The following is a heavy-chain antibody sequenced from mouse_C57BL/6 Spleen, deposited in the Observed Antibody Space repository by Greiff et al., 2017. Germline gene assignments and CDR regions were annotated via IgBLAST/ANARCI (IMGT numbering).Heavy chain of an antibody. CDR3: ARGGDSNWYFDV. J-gene: IGHJ1*03. CDR1: GYAFSSSW. D-gene: IGHD2-5*01. CDR2: IYPGDGDT. V-gene: IGHV1-82*01. Sequence: VQLKESGPELVKPGASVKISCKASGYAFSSSWMNWVQQRPGKGLEWIGRIYPGDGDTNYNGKFKGKATLTADKSSSTAYMQLSSLTSEDSAVYFCARGGDSNWYFDVWGTGTTVTVSS.